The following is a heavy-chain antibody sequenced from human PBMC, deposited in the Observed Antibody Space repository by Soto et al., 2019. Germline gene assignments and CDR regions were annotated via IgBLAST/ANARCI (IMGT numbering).Heavy chain of an antibody. CDR2: IFPNGNT. CDR1: RGYVNTFH. D-gene: IGHD2-2*01. J-gene: IGHJ4*02. Sequence: NPSETLSLTCTVSRGYVNTFHWSWVRQPAGKGLEWIGRIFPNGNTDYSPSLKSRVTMSVDTSKNQFSLKLSSVTAADTAVYYCARACSSNSCYDVFDYWGQGTLVTVSS. V-gene: IGHV4-4*07. CDR3: ARACSSNSCYDVFDY.